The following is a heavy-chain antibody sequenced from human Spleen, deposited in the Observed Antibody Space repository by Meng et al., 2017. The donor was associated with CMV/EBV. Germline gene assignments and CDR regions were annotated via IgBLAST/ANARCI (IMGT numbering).Heavy chain of an antibody. CDR1: GFTFSNIA. J-gene: IGHJ4*02. V-gene: IGHV3-23*01. Sequence: SGFTFSNIAMAWVRQAPGKGLEWVSGISNTGGNTYYADSVKGRFTISRDNSKNTLYLQMNSLRAEDTAVYYCAKFRGGIYYVYYFDYWGQGTLVPSPQ. CDR2: ISNTGGNT. CDR3: AKFRGGIYYVYYFDY. D-gene: IGHD1-26*01.